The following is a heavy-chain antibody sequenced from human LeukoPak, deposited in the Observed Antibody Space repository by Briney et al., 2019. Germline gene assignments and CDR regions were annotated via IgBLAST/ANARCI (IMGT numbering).Heavy chain of an antibody. J-gene: IGHJ4*02. CDR1: GYTFTGYY. D-gene: IGHD4-11*01. CDR3: ARDNLKYTVTTPDY. V-gene: IGHV1-2*02. Sequence: ASVKVSCKASGYTFTGYYMHWVRQAPGQGLEWMGWINPNSGGTNYAQKFQGRVTMTRDTSISTAYMELSRPRSDDTAVYYCARDNLKYTVTTPDYWGQGTLVTVSS. CDR2: INPNSGGT.